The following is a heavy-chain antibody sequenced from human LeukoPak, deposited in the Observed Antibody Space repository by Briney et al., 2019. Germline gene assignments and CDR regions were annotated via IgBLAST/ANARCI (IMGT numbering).Heavy chain of an antibody. J-gene: IGHJ5*02. Sequence: SVKVSCKASGGTFSYTAISWVRQAPGQGLEWMGGIIPLFGTTNYAQKFQGRVTITKNDSTTTAYMELSSLRSDDTAMYYCARAAYNDFWSEYNYSGPWGQGSLVTVSS. CDR2: IIPLFGTT. D-gene: IGHD3-3*01. CDR1: GGTFSYTA. V-gene: IGHV1-69*05. CDR3: ARAAYNDFWSEYNYSGP.